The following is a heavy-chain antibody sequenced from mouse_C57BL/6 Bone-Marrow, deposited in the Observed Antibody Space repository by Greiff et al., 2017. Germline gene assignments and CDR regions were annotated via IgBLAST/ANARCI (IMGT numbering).Heavy chain of an antibody. J-gene: IGHJ2*01. CDR3: ARERNGYFDY. Sequence: EVKLQESGPGMVKPSQSLSLTCTVTGYSITSGYDWHWIRHFPGNKLEWMGYISYSGSTNYNPSLKSRISITHDTSKNHFFLKLNSVTTEDTATYYGARERNGYFDYWGQGTTLTVSS. CDR2: ISYSGST. CDR1: GYSITSGYD. V-gene: IGHV3-1*01.